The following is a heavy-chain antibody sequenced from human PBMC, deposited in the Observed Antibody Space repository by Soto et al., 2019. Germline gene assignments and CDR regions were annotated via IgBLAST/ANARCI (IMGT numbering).Heavy chain of an antibody. D-gene: IGHD3-3*01. Sequence: ASVKVSCKASGGTFSSYAISWVRQAPGQGLEWMGGIIPIFGTANYAQKFQGRVTITADESTSTAYMELSSLRSEDTAVYYCARDPRSSGYNAFDIWGQGTMVTVSS. CDR2: IIPIFGTA. J-gene: IGHJ3*02. V-gene: IGHV1-69*13. CDR1: GGTFSSYA. CDR3: ARDPRSSGYNAFDI.